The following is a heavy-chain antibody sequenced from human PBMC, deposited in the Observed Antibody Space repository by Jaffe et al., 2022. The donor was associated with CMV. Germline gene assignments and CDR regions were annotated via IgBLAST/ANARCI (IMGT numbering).Heavy chain of an antibody. CDR2: IYYSGST. CDR1: GGSISSYY. J-gene: IGHJ6*03. CDR3: ARHASAQRLSLVRGVILPGYMDV. V-gene: IGHV4-59*08. Sequence: QVQLQESGPGLVKPSETLSLTCTVSGGSISSYYWSWIRQPPGKGLEWIGYIYYSGSTNYNPSLKSRVTISVDTSKNQFSLKLSSVTAADTAVYYCARHASAQRLSLVRGVILPGYMDVWGKGTTVTVSS. D-gene: IGHD3-10*01.